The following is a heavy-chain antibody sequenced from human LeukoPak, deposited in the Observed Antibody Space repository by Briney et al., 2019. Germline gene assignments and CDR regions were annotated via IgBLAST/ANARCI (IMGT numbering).Heavy chain of an antibody. CDR2: INTDGSST. CDR3: ARDRELGILQYYFDY. V-gene: IGHV3-74*01. D-gene: IGHD7-27*01. CDR1: GFTSSSYW. Sequence: GGSLRLSCAASGFTSSSYWMHWVRQAPGKGLVWVSRINTDGSSTSYADSVKGRFTISRDNAKNTLYLQMNSLRAEDTAVYYCARDRELGILQYYFDYWGQGTLVTVSS. J-gene: IGHJ4*02.